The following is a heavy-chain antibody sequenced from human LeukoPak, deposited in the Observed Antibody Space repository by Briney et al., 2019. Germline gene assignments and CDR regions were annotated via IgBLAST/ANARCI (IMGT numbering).Heavy chain of an antibody. Sequence: SETLSLTCTLSVGSISRGDYYWSWIRQHPGKGLEWVWHIYNSWNTDYNPSPKSRVTLSVDTSKNHFSLKLSSVTAADTAVYYCATSLYTSGWSDYWGQGTLVTVSS. V-gene: IGHV4-31*03. D-gene: IGHD6-19*01. CDR3: ATSLYTSGWSDY. CDR1: VGSISRGDYY. CDR2: IYNSWNT. J-gene: IGHJ4*02.